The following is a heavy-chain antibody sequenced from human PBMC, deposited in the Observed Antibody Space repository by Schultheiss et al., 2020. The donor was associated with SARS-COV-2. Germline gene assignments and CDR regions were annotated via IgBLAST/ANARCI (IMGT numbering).Heavy chain of an antibody. CDR1: GFTVSSNY. Sequence: GGSLRLSCAASGFTVSSNYMSWVRQAPGKGLEWVSAISGSGGSTYYADSVKGRFTISRDNSKNTLYLQMNSLRAEDTAVYYCAKAEDSSGWYFKLGWYFDLWAVAPWSPSPQ. CDR3: AKAEDSSGWYFKLGWYFDL. V-gene: IGHV3-23*01. J-gene: IGHJ2*01. D-gene: IGHD6-19*01. CDR2: ISGSGGST.